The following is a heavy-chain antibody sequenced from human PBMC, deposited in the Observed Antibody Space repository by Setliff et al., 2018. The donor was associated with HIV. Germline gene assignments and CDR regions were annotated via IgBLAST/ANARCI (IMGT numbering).Heavy chain of an antibody. CDR3: ARRIYGNNPYFDY. J-gene: IGHJ4*02. D-gene: IGHD4-17*01. CDR2: IYHNGIT. V-gene: IGHV4-38-2*01. CDR1: GHSISSGYY. Sequence: PSETLSLTCSVSGHSISSGYYWGWIRQPPGKGLEWIGSIYHNGITYYNPSLKSRVTISVDTSQNQFSLKLSSVTAADTAIYYCARRIYGNNPYFDYWSQGTLVTVSS.